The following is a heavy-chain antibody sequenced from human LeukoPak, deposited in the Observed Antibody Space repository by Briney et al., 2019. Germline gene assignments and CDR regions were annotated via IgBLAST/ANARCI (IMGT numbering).Heavy chain of an antibody. CDR2: IYTAGST. CDR1: GFTVSGNY. Sequence: PGGPLRLSCAASGFTVSGNYMSWVRQAPGKGLEWVSVIYTAGSTSYADSVKGRITTSRDNSKNTLYLQMNSLRAEDTAVYFCAGGSSWPGLSHWGQGTLLTVSS. CDR3: AGGSSWPGLSH. V-gene: IGHV3-53*01. J-gene: IGHJ4*02. D-gene: IGHD6-13*01.